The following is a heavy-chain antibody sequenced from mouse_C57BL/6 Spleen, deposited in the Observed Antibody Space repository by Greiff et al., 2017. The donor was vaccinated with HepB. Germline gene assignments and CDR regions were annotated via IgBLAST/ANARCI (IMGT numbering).Heavy chain of an antibody. CDR2: IDPETGGT. Sequence: QVQLKQSGAELVRPGASVTLSCKASGYTFTDYEMHWVKQTPVHGLEWIGAIDPETGGTAYNQKFKGKAILTADKSSSTAYMELRSLTSEDSAVYYCTRRRAYYSNPYYATDYWGQGTSVTVSS. V-gene: IGHV1-15*01. D-gene: IGHD2-5*01. J-gene: IGHJ4*01. CDR1: GYTFTDYE. CDR3: TRRRAYYSNPYYATDY.